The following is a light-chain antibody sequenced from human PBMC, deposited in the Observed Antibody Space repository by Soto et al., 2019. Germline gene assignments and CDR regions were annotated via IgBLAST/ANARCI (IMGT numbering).Light chain of an antibody. CDR1: QSVTSSY. V-gene: IGKV3-20*01. CDR2: GAS. J-gene: IGKJ5*01. Sequence: EIVLTQSPGTLSLSPGERASLSCRASQSVTSSYLTWYHQKPGQAPRLLIYGASSRATGIPDRFSGSGSGTDFTLTISRLEPEDFAVYYCQQYGSSPITFGQGTRLEI. CDR3: QQYGSSPIT.